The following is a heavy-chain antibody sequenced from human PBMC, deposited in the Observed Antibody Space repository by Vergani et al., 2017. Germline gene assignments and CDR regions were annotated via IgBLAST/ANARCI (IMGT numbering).Heavy chain of an antibody. V-gene: IGHV1-46*03. D-gene: IGHD3-9*01. CDR3: ARGDYGILTGYRY. Sequence: QVQVVQSGAEVKKSGASVKVSRNTSGYTFSNYYMHWVRHAPGQGLEWMVIINPSGGHTNYAQKFQGRVTMTRDTSTSTVYMELSSLRSDDTAIYHCARGDYGILTGYRYWGQGTLVTVSA. J-gene: IGHJ4*02. CDR1: GYTFSNYY. CDR2: INPSGGHT.